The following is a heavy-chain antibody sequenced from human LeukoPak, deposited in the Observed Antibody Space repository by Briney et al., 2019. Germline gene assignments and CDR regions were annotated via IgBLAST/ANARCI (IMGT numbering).Heavy chain of an antibody. CDR1: GGTFSSYA. V-gene: IGHV1-69*05. D-gene: IGHD3-10*01. J-gene: IGHJ6*03. Sequence: SVKVSCKASGGTFSSYAISWVRQAPGQGLEWMGRIILIFGTANYAQKFQGRVTITTDESTSTAYMELSSLRSEDTAVYYCARGSLSAGNYYYMDVWGKGTTVTVSS. CDR2: IILIFGTA. CDR3: ARGSLSAGNYYYMDV.